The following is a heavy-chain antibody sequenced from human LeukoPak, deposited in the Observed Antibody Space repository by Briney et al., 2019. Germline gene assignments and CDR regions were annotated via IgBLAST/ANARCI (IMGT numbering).Heavy chain of an antibody. D-gene: IGHD1-20*01. V-gene: IGHV3-21*01. J-gene: IGHJ6*03. CDR2: ITSSSSYT. CDR1: GITFSNYN. Sequence: GGSLRLSCAAPGITFSNYNMNWVRQAPGKGLEWISSITSSSSYTFYADSVKGRFTISRDNAKNSLYLQMNSLRAEDTAVYYCARDNWFSYYMDVWGKGTTVTVSS. CDR3: ARDNWFSYYMDV.